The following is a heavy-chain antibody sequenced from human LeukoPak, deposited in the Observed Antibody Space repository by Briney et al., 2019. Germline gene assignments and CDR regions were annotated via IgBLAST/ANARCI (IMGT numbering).Heavy chain of an antibody. D-gene: IGHD5-18*01. Sequence: PSETLSLTCAVYGESFSGYYWSWIRQPPGKGLEWIGEINHSGSTNYNPSLKSRVTISVDTSKNQFSLKLSSVTAADTAVYYCARVQSYSYDPTFFDYWGQGTLVTVSS. CDR2: INHSGST. J-gene: IGHJ4*02. V-gene: IGHV4-34*01. CDR3: ARVQSYSYDPTFFDY. CDR1: GESFSGYY.